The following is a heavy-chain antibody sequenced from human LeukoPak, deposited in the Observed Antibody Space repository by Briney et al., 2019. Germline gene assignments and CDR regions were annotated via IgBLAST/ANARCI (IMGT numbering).Heavy chain of an antibody. J-gene: IGHJ4*02. CDR1: GYTFIGYY. V-gene: IGHV1-2*06. CDR3: AIVTAAGAKGVDY. D-gene: IGHD6-13*01. Sequence: ASVKVSCKDSGYTFIGYYMHWVRQAPGQGLEWMGRINPNSGGTNYAQKFQGRVTMTRDTSISTAYMELGRLRSDDTAVYYCAIVTAAGAKGVDYWGQGTLVTVSS. CDR2: INPNSGGT.